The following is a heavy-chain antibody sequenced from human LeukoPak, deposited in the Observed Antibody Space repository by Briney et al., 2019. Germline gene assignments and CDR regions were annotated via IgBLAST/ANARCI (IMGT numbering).Heavy chain of an antibody. CDR3: ARGYDFWIGYPDAFDI. V-gene: IGHV4-61*02. CDR1: GGSISSGSYY. D-gene: IGHD3-3*01. Sequence: PSETLSLTCTVSGGSISSGSYYWNWIRQPAGKGLEWMGRFYTSGSTNYNPSLKSRVTISVDTSKNQFSLKLSSVTAADTAIYYCARGYDFWIGYPDAFDIWGQGTMVTVSS. J-gene: IGHJ3*02. CDR2: FYTSGST.